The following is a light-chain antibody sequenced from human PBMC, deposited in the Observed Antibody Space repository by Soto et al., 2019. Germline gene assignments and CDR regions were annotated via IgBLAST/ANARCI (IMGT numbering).Light chain of an antibody. CDR3: QQYDNWPPLT. V-gene: IGKV3-15*01. CDR1: QSISNN. CDR2: GAS. J-gene: IGKJ4*01. Sequence: EIVMTQSPATLSVSPGERATLSCRASQSISNNLAWYQQKPGQAPRLLIYGASTRATGIPARFSGSGSGTEFTLTISSLQSEDFAVYSCQQYDNWPPLTFGGGTKVDI.